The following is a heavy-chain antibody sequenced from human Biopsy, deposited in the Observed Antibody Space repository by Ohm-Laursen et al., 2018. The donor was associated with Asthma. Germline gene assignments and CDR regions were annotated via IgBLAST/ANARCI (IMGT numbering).Heavy chain of an antibody. Sequence: SVTASCKTSGYTFIGYPIHWVRQAPGQGLEWMGRINPNSGGTNYAPKFQGRVTMTSDTSISTAYMERSRLRSDDTALYYCARGQKSPGDRWFDPWGQGTLVTVSS. CDR3: ARGQKSPGDRWFDP. CDR2: INPNSGGT. CDR1: GYTFIGYP. J-gene: IGHJ5*02. D-gene: IGHD7-27*01. V-gene: IGHV1-2*06.